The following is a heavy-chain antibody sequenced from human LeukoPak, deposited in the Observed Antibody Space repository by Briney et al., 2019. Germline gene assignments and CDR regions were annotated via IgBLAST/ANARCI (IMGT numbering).Heavy chain of an antibody. D-gene: IGHD3-10*01. CDR1: GFTFSSYG. CDR2: ISYDGSNK. V-gene: IGHV3-30*19. J-gene: IGHJ5*02. CDR3: ASSASGSDWFDP. Sequence: PGGSLRLSCAASGFTFSSYGMHWVRQAPGKGLEGVAVISYDGSNKYYADSVKGRFTISRDNSKNTLYLQMNSLRAEDTAVYYCASSASGSDWFDPWGQGTLVTVSS.